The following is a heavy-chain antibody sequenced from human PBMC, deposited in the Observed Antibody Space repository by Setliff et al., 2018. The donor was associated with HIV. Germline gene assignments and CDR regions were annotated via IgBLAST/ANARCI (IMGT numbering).Heavy chain of an antibody. CDR2: INPSGGST. D-gene: IGHD3-22*01. Sequence: ASVKVSCKASGDIFTSYYMHWVRQAPGQGPEWMGVINPSGGSTNYAQKFQGRVTMTRDTSKNQFSLKLSSVTAADTAVYYCARLYDSSADYYYYMDVWGKGTTVTVSS. V-gene: IGHV1-46*01. CDR1: GDIFTSYY. J-gene: IGHJ6*03. CDR3: ARLYDSSADYYYYMDV.